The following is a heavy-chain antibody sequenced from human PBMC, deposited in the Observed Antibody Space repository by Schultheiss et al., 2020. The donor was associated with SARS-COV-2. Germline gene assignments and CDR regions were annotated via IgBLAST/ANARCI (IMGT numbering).Heavy chain of an antibody. Sequence: GGSLRLSCAASGFTFSSYGMHWVRQAPGKGLEWVAVIWYDGSNKYYADSVKGRFTISRDNSKNTLYLQMNSLRAEDTALYYCAKGRGYSYKGGFDYWGQGALVTVSS. CDR1: GFTFSSYG. V-gene: IGHV3-33*06. CDR2: IWYDGSNK. D-gene: IGHD5-18*01. CDR3: AKGRGYSYKGGFDY. J-gene: IGHJ4*02.